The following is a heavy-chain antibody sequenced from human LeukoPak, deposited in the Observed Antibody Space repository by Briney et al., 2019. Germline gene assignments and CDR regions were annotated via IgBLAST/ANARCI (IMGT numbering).Heavy chain of an antibody. CDR1: GGSISSGDYY. CDR3: ARVKITMVRGVARSHAFDI. V-gene: IGHV4-30-4*01. D-gene: IGHD3-10*01. J-gene: IGHJ3*02. Sequence: SVTLSLTCTVSGGSISSGDYYWSWIRQPPGKGLEWIGYIYYSGSTYYNPSLKSRVTISVDTSKNQFSLKLSSVTAADTAVYYCARVKITMVRGVARSHAFDIWGQGTMVTVSS. CDR2: IYYSGST.